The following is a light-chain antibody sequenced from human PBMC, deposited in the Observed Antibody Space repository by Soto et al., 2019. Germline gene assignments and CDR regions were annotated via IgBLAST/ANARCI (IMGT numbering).Light chain of an antibody. Sequence: QSALTQVASVSASPGQSITISCTGTSSDVGGHNYVSWYQQHPGKAPKLMIYNVDYRPSGVSNRFSGSKSGNTASLTISGLQADDEAYYYCSSDADSSTVVFGGGTKLTVL. CDR2: NVD. V-gene: IGLV2-14*03. J-gene: IGLJ2*01. CDR1: SSDVGGHNY. CDR3: SSDADSSTVV.